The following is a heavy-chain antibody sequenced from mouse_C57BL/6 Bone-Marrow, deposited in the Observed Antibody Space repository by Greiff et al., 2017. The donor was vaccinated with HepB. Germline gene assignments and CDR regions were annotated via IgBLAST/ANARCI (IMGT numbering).Heavy chain of an antibody. D-gene: IGHD1-1*01. CDR3: TRDPPYYYGSSRWYFDV. J-gene: IGHJ1*03. CDR1: GFTFSSYA. Sequence: EVMLVESGEGLVKPGGSLKLSCAASGFTFSSYAMSWVRQTPEKRLEWVAYISSGGDYIYYADTVKGRFTISRDNARNTLYLQMSSLKSEDTAMYYCTRDPPYYYGSSRWYFDVWGTGTTVTVSS. CDR2: ISSGGDYI. V-gene: IGHV5-9-1*02.